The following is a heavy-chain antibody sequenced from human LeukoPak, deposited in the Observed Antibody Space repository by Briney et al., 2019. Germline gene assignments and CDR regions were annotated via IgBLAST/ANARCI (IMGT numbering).Heavy chain of an antibody. D-gene: IGHD6-19*01. Sequence: ASVKVSCKASGYTFTGYYMHWVRQAPGQGLEWMGWINPNSGGTNYAQKFQGRVTMTRDTSISTAYMELSRLRSDDTAVYYCARAPAYSSGWPRHFQHWGQGTLVTVSS. CDR2: INPNSGGT. CDR1: GYTFTGYY. J-gene: IGHJ1*01. V-gene: IGHV1-2*02. CDR3: ARAPAYSSGWPRHFQH.